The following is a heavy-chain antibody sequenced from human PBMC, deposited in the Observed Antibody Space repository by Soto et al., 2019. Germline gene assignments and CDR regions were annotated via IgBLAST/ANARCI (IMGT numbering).Heavy chain of an antibody. J-gene: IGHJ6*02. V-gene: IGHV3-53*01. CDR3: VRPLPSGRNYGLDV. D-gene: IGHD3-10*01. CDR1: GLTVSNAY. CDR2: IYDNGTT. Sequence: PGGSLRLSCAASGLTVSNAYMAWVRQAPGMGLEWVSVIYDNGTTYYADSVKGRFTISRDTSTNTLSPQMDSLRAEDTAVYYCVRPLPSGRNYGLDVWGQGTTVTVSS.